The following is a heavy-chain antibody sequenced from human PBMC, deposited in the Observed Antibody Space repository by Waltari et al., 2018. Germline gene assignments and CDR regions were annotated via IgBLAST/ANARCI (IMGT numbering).Heavy chain of an antibody. CDR3: ARRSNIVRFLYFDY. Sequence: QVQLVQSGAEGKKPGASVKVSCKASGYTFTGSCMHWGRQAPGQGLEWMGWINPNSGGTNYAQKFQGRVTMTRDTSISTAYMELSRLRSDDTAVYYCARRSNIVRFLYFDYWGQGTLVTVSS. D-gene: IGHD3-16*02. V-gene: IGHV1-2*02. CDR1: GYTFTGSC. J-gene: IGHJ4*02. CDR2: INPNSGGT.